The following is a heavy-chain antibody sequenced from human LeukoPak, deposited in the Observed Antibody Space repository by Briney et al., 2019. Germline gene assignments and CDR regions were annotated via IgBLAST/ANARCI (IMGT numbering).Heavy chain of an antibody. V-gene: IGHV4-39*01. J-gene: IGHJ4*02. Sequence: SETLSLTCSVSGGSISSSSYYWGWLRQPPGKGLEWIGSMDYSGATYYNPSLKSRVTISVDTSKNQFSLKLSSVTAADTAVYYCARTVGGTIAAAGRYDYWGRGTLVSVSS. CDR3: ARTVGGTIAAAGRYDY. D-gene: IGHD6-13*01. CDR1: GGSISSSSYY. CDR2: MDYSGAT.